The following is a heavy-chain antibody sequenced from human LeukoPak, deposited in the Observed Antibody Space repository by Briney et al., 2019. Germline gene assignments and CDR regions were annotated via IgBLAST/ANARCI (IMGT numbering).Heavy chain of an antibody. CDR1: GFTLSSYW. D-gene: IGHD3-22*01. CDR2: IKQDGSEK. V-gene: IGHV3-7*01. CDR3: ARDGDVSGYSD. J-gene: IGHJ4*02. Sequence: GGSLRLSCAASGFTLSSYWMSWGRQAPGKGLEWVANIKQDGSEKYYVDSVKGRFAISRDNAKNSLYLQMNSLRAEDTAVYYCARDGDVSGYSDWGQGTLVTVSS.